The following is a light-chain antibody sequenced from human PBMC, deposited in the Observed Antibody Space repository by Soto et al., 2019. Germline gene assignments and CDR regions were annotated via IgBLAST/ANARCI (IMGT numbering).Light chain of an antibody. CDR2: DVN. J-gene: IGLJ2*01. Sequence: QSALTQPASVSGSPGQSITISCTGTSSDVGGYNFVSWFQQHPGKAPKLLIYDVNSRPSGVSDRFSGSKSGNTASLTISGLQAEDEADYYCSSYSRSGTVVFGGGTKLTVL. CDR3: SSYSRSGTVV. V-gene: IGLV2-14*01. CDR1: SSDVGGYNF.